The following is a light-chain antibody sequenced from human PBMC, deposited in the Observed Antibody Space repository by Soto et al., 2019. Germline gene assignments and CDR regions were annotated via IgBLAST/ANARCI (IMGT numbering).Light chain of an antibody. J-gene: IGKJ4*02. CDR2: GAS. CDR3: QQRNNWPLT. CDR1: QSVTSNY. V-gene: IGKV3D-20*02. Sequence: EIVLTHSPGTLSSSPGERATLSCRASQSVTSNYLAWYQQKRGQAPRLLIWGASIRATDLPDRFSGGGSGTDFTLTISRLEPEDFAVYYCQQRNNWPLTFGGGTKVDIK.